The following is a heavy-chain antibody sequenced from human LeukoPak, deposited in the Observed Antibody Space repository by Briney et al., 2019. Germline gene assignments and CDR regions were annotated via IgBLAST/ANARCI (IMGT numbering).Heavy chain of an antibody. J-gene: IGHJ4*02. CDR3: AKASWVLNADAVL. CDR2: IIPILGIA. Sequence: SVKVSCKASGGTFSSYAISWVRQAPGQGLEWMGRIIPILGIANYAQKFQGRVTITADKSTSTAYMELSSLRSEDTAVYYCAKASWVLNADAVLWGQGTLVTVSS. D-gene: IGHD3-9*01. V-gene: IGHV1-69*04. CDR1: GGTFSSYA.